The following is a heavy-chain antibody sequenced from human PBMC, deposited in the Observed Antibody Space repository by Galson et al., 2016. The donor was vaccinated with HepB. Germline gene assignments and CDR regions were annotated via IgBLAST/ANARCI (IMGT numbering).Heavy chain of an antibody. CDR2: IYNSGST. Sequence: TLSLTCTVSGGSISSGDYYWSWIRQAPGKGLEWIGYIYNSGSTYYNPSLKSRLTISLDTSKNQLSLKLSSVTAADTAVYYCASLLYDNSALAYWGQGTLVMVSS. D-gene: IGHD3-22*01. CDR1: GGSISSGDYY. CDR3: ASLLYDNSALAY. J-gene: IGHJ4*02. V-gene: IGHV4-30-4*01.